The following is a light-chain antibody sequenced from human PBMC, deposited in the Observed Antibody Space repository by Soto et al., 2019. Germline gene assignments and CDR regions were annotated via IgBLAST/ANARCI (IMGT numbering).Light chain of an antibody. CDR1: QGVRTY. V-gene: IGKV1-17*03. J-gene: IGKJ1*01. CDR2: SAS. CDR3: LQSYSYPWT. Sequence: DIQMTQSPSAMSASLGDRVTITCRASQGVRTYLAWFQQKPGKVPKRLIFSASSLQSGVPSRFSGNGSATEFTLTISSLQPEDFATYYCLQSYSYPWTFGQGTKVDI.